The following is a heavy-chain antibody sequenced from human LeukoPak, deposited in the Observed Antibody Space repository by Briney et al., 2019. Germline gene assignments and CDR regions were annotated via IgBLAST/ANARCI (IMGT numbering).Heavy chain of an antibody. CDR2: ISGSGGST. V-gene: IGHV3-23*01. CDR1: GVTFSSYA. CDR3: ARDGRYSGYDYDYFDY. J-gene: IGHJ4*02. Sequence: PGGSLRLSCAASGVTFSSYARSWGREAPGKGLEWGSAISGSGGSTYYADSVKGRFTISRDNSKNTLYLQMNCLRAEDTAVYYCARDGRYSGYDYDYFDYWGQGTLVTVSS. D-gene: IGHD5-12*01.